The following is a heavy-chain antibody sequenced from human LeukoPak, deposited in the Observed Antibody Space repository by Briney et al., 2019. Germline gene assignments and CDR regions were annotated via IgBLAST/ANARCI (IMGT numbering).Heavy chain of an antibody. Sequence: EASVKVSCKASGYTFPSYFTHWVRQAPGQGLEWMGIINPTGGSTTYAQKFQGRVTMTRDTSTSTVYMELSSLRSDDTAVYYCARDQKADPFDYWGQGTLVTVSS. D-gene: IGHD6-19*01. V-gene: IGHV1-46*01. J-gene: IGHJ4*02. CDR2: INPTGGST. CDR1: GYTFPSYF. CDR3: ARDQKADPFDY.